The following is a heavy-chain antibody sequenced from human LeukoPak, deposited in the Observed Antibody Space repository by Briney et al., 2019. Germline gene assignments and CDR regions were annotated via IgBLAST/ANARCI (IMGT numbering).Heavy chain of an antibody. J-gene: IGHJ4*01. D-gene: IGHD2-15*01. Sequence: SETLSLTCAVYGGTFSGYYWSWFRQPPGKGLEWIGEINSGGSTNYNPSLESRVIISVDTSKNQFSLKMDSVRAADTAVYYCAREDCSGGDCTSFDNWGDGTLVTVSS. CDR2: INSGGST. V-gene: IGHV4-34*01. CDR3: AREDCSGGDCTSFDN. CDR1: GGTFSGYY.